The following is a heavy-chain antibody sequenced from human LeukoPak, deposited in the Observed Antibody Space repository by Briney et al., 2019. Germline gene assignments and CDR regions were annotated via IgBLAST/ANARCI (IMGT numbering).Heavy chain of an antibody. J-gene: IGHJ4*02. D-gene: IGHD3-10*01. Sequence: SETLSLTCKVSGGSISSSSYYWGWIRQPPGKGLEWIGSIYYSGSTYYNPSLKSRVTISVDTSKNQFSLKLSSVTAADTAVYYCARRASRGSGSRHFDYWGQGTLVTVSS. CDR1: GGSISSSSYY. V-gene: IGHV4-39*07. CDR3: ARRASRGSGSRHFDY. CDR2: IYYSGST.